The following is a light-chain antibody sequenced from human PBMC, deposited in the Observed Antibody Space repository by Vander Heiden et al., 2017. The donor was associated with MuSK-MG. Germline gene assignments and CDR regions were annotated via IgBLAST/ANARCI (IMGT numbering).Light chain of an antibody. V-gene: IGKV1-39*01. CDR1: QSISRY. Sequence: DIQMHQSPSSLSASIGDRVTITCRASQSISRYLNWYQQKPGKAPKLLVYAASSLQGGVPSSFSGSGSGTDFTLTISSLQAEDFATYYCQQSSSFPLTFGQGTKVEIK. J-gene: IGKJ1*01. CDR3: QQSSSFPLT. CDR2: AAS.